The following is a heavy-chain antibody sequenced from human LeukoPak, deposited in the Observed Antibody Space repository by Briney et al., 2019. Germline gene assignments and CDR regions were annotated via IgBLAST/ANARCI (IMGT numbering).Heavy chain of an antibody. J-gene: IGHJ3*02. CDR1: GFTFSSYG. D-gene: IGHD1-26*01. Sequence: GGSLRLSCAASGFTFSSYGMHWVRQAPGKGLEWVAFIRYDGSNKYYADSVKGRFTTSRDNSKNTLYLQMNSLRAEDTAVYYCAKDPSLYSGSYLPIWGQGTMVTVSS. CDR2: IRYDGSNK. V-gene: IGHV3-30*02. CDR3: AKDPSLYSGSYLPI.